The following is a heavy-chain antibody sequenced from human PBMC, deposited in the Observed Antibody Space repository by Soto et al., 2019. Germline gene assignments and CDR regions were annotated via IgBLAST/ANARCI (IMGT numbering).Heavy chain of an antibody. CDR2: INHSGST. CDR1: GGSFSGYY. Sequence: SETLSLTCAVYGGSFSGYYWSWIRQPPGKGLEWIGEINHSGSTNYNPSLKSRVTISIDTSKNQFSLKLSSVTAADTAVYYCARGWGGIYAYWGHGTLV. CDR3: ARGWGGIYAY. D-gene: IGHD5-12*01. J-gene: IGHJ4*01. V-gene: IGHV4-34*01.